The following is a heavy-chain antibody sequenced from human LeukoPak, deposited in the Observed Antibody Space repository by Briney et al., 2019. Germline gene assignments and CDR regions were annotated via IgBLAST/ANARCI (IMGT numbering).Heavy chain of an antibody. D-gene: IGHD3-22*01. CDR3: ARVQYYDSSGYPGDDAFDI. CDR1: GGSISSYY. Sequence: SETLYLTCTVSGGSISSYYWSWIRQPAGKGLEWIGRIYTSGSTNYNPSLKSRVTMSVDTSKNQFSLKLSSVTAADTAVYYCARVQYYDSSGYPGDDAFDIWGQGTMVTVSA. V-gene: IGHV4-4*07. CDR2: IYTSGST. J-gene: IGHJ3*02.